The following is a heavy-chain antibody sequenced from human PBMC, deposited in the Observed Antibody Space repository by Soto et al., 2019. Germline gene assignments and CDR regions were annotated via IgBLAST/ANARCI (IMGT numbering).Heavy chain of an antibody. D-gene: IGHD6-13*01. V-gene: IGHV3-66*01. CDR2: IYSGGST. J-gene: IGHJ4*02. CDR3: ARDLSYSSSWYRAFAY. CDR1: GFTVSTKY. Sequence: PGGSLRLSCAASGFTVSTKYMSWVRQAPGKGLEWVSVIYSGGSTFYADSVRGRFTISRDNSKNTVNLQMNSLRAEDTAVYYCARDLSYSSSWYRAFAYWGQGTLVTVSS.